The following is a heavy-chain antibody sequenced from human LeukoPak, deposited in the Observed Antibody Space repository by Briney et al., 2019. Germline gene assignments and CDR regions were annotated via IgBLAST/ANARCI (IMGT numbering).Heavy chain of an antibody. CDR3: ARGIATTGTDV. J-gene: IGHJ6*02. CDR1: GYSFTTYW. CDR2: IYPHDSNT. V-gene: IGHV5-51*01. D-gene: IGHD6-13*01. Sequence: GESLKISCKGSGYSFTTYWIGWVRQMPGKGLEWMGIIYPHDSNTRYSPSFEGQVTLSADKSITTAYLQSSSLKASDTAMYYCARGIATTGTDVWGQGTTVTVSS.